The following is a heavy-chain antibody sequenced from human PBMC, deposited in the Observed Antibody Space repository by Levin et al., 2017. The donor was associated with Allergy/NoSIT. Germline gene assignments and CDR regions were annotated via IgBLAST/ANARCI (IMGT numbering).Heavy chain of an antibody. J-gene: IGHJ3*02. CDR1: GFTFSSYA. CDR2: ISGSGGST. V-gene: IGHV3-23*01. CDR3: AKGPPHFQWLDAFDI. D-gene: IGHD6-19*01. Sequence: GESLKISCAASGFTFSSYAMSWVRQAPGKGLEWVSAISGSGGSTYYADSVKGRFTISRDNSKNTLYLQMNSLRAEDTAVYYCAKGPPHFQWLDAFDIWGQGTMVTVSS.